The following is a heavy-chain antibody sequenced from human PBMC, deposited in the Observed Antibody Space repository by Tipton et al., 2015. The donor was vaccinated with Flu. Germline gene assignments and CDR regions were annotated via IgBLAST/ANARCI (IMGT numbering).Heavy chain of an antibody. J-gene: IGHJ6*02. CDR2: IVVGSGST. Sequence: QSGAEVKQPGTSVKVSCKASGFTFTSSAMQGVRQARGQRLEWIGWIVVGSGSTSYAQKFQERVTITRDMSTSTAYMELSSLRSEDTAVYYCAAERTGRSYGMDVWGQGTTVTVSS. CDR1: GFTFTSSA. CDR3: AAERTGRSYGMDV. D-gene: IGHD3/OR15-3a*01. V-gene: IGHV1-58*02.